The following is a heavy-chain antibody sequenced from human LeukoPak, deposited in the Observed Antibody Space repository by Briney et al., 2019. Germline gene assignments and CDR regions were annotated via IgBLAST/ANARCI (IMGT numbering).Heavy chain of an antibody. V-gene: IGHV3-30*02. CDR1: GFTFSSYG. J-gene: IGHJ4*02. CDR3: AKDQGVVVPAAIVNY. CDR2: IRYEGSNK. Sequence: GGSLRLSCAASGFTFSSYGMHWVRQAPGKGLEWVAFIRYEGSNKYYADSVKGRFTISRDNSKNTLYLQMNSLRAEDTAVYYCAKDQGVVVPAAIVNYWGQGTLVTVSS. D-gene: IGHD2-2*01.